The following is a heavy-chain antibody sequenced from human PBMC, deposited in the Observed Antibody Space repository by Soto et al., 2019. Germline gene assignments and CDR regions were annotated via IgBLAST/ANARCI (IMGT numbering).Heavy chain of an antibody. Sequence: QVQLVQSGAEVKKPGSSVKVSCKASGGTFSSYTISWVRQAPGQGLEWMGRIIPILGIANYAQKFQGRVTITADKSTSTAYMELSSLRSEDTAVYYCARRMTTVTTYWDYWGQGTLVTVSS. CDR1: GGTFSSYT. CDR2: IIPILGIA. J-gene: IGHJ4*02. D-gene: IGHD4-17*01. V-gene: IGHV1-69*02. CDR3: ARRMTTVTTYWDY.